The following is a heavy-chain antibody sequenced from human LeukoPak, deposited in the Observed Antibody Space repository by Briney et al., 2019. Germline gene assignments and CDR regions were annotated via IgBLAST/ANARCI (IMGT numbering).Heavy chain of an antibody. Sequence: SETLSLTCTVSGGSISDYFWGWIRQPPGKGLEWIGTIYHSGSTYYSPSLKSRVTVSVDTSKNEFSLKLSSVTAADTAVYYCARGYYGSGYYYMDVWGKGTTVTISS. J-gene: IGHJ6*03. CDR2: IYHSGST. CDR1: GGSISDYF. CDR3: ARGYYGSGYYYMDV. V-gene: IGHV4-38-2*02. D-gene: IGHD3-10*01.